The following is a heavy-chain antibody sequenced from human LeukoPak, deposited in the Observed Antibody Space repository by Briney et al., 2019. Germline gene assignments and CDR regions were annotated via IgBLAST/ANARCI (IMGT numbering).Heavy chain of an antibody. CDR2: IIPILGIA. J-gene: IGHJ3*02. D-gene: IGHD1-14*01. CDR3: AGPGRYPDAFDI. V-gene: IGHV1-69*04. Sequence: ASVKVSCKASGGTFSSYAISWVRQAPGQGLEWMGRIIPILGIANYAQKFQGRVTITADKSTSKAYMELSSLRSEDTAVYYCAGPGRYPDAFDIWGQGTMVTVSS. CDR1: GGTFSSYA.